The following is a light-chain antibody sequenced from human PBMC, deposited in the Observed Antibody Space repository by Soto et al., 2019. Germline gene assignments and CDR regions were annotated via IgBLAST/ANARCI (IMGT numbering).Light chain of an antibody. J-gene: IGKJ1*01. CDR1: ESCRTS. V-gene: IGKV3-15*01. Sequence: EVVLTQSPAALSVSPGERVTLSCRASESCRTSLAWYQQKPGRSPSLHMYGASNRATGLPARFSGRGSGTEFTLTISSLQLEDFAIYYCQQYSYWPRTFGQGTKLEFK. CDR3: QQYSYWPRT. CDR2: GAS.